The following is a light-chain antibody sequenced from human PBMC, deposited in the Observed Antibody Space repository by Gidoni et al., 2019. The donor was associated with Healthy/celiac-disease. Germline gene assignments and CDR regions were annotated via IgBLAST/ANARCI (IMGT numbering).Light chain of an antibody. J-gene: IGKJ2*01. CDR1: QSLLHSNGYNY. CDR2: LGS. CDR3: MQALQTPPSYX. Sequence: DIVMTQSPLSLPVTPGEPASISCRSSQSLLHSNGYNYLDWYLQKPGQSPQLLIYLGSNRASGVPDRFSGSGSGTDFTLKISRVEAEDVGVYYCMQALQTPPSYXFXQGTKLEIK. V-gene: IGKV2-28*01.